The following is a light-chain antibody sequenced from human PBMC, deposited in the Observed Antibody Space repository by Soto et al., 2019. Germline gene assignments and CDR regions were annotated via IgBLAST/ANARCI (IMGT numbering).Light chain of an antibody. CDR2: DAS. V-gene: IGKV1-33*01. CDR3: QQYDKFLLT. CDR1: QDINNY. Sequence: DIPMTQSPSSLAASVGDRVTITCQASQDINNYLNWYQQKPGKAPKLLIYDASNLERGVPSRFSGSGSGTEFTFTISSLQPEDIATYYCQQYDKFLLTFGGGTKVEIK. J-gene: IGKJ4*01.